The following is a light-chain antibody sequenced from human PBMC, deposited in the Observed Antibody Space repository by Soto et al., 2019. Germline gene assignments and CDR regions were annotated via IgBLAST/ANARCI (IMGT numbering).Light chain of an antibody. Sequence: DIQMTQSPSSLSASVGDRVTITCRASQSISTYLNWYQQRPGRAPKLLIYGASNLQSGVPSGLSGSGSGTDFALTISSLQPDDFATYYCQQSYSTPYTFGQGTKLEIK. V-gene: IGKV1-39*01. J-gene: IGKJ2*01. CDR3: QQSYSTPYT. CDR1: QSISTY. CDR2: GAS.